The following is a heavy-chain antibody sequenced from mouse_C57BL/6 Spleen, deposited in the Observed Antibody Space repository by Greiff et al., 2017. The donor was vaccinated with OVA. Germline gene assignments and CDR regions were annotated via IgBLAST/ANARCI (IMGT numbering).Heavy chain of an antibody. CDR1: GYTFTSYW. CDR3: ARDGDITTVVDFAY. Sequence: QVHVKQPGAELVKPGASVKLSCKASGYTFTSYWMHWVKQRPGRGLEWIGRIDPNSGGTKYNEKFKSKATLTVDKPSSTAYMQLSSLTSEDSAVYYCARDGDITTVVDFAYWGQGTLVTVSA. J-gene: IGHJ3*01. V-gene: IGHV1-72*01. D-gene: IGHD1-1*01. CDR2: IDPNSGGT.